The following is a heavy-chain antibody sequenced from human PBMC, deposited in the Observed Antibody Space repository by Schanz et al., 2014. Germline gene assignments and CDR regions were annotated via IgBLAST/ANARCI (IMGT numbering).Heavy chain of an antibody. CDR3: ARDAADFYDILTEEDY. Sequence: QVQLVQSGAEVKKPGASVRVSCKASGYTFTTYAMSWVRQAPGQGLEWVGWISVYTGNTKYGQKVQGRVTMTADTSTNTVYMELRSLRSDDTAVYYCARDAADFYDILTEEDYWGQGTLVTVSS. CDR2: ISVYTGNT. J-gene: IGHJ4*02. CDR1: GYTFTTYA. V-gene: IGHV1-18*01. D-gene: IGHD3-9*01.